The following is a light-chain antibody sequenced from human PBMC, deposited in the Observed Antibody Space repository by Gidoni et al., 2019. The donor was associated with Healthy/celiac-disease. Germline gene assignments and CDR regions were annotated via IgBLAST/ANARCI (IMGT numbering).Light chain of an antibody. CDR1: NSDVGGYNY. CDR3: CSYAGSYTPLYV. V-gene: IGLV2-11*01. CDR2: DVS. Sequence: QSALTQPRSVSGSPGQSVTISCTGTNSDVGGYNYVSWYQQHPGKAPKLMIYDVSKRPSGVPDRFSGSKSGNTASLTISGLQAEDEADYYCCSYAGSYTPLYVFGTGTKVTVL. J-gene: IGLJ1*01.